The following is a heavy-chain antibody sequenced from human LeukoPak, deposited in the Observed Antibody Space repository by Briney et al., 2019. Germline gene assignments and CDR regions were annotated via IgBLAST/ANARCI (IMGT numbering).Heavy chain of an antibody. V-gene: IGHV1-69*01. D-gene: IGHD3-22*01. CDR1: GGTFRIFA. J-gene: IGHJ4*02. Sequence: GSSGTVSCKASGGTFRIFAISWVRQAPGQGLEWMGGIIPIFRTANYAQKFQVRVTITADESTSTAYMELSSLRSEDTAVYYCARALRYYSDSSGYAFDYWGQGTLVTVSS. CDR3: ARALRYYSDSSGYAFDY. CDR2: IIPIFRTA.